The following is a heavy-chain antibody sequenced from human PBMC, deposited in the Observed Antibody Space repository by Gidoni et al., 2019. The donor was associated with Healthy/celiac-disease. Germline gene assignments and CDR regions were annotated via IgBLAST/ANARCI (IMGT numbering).Heavy chain of an antibody. CDR1: GFTFRSYA. V-gene: IGHV3-30*04. J-gene: IGHJ4*02. Sequence: QVQLVESGGGVVQPGRSLRLSCAASGFTFRSYAMHWVRQAPGKGLEWVAVISYDGSNKYYADSVKGRFTISRDNSKNTLYLQMNSLRAEDTAVYYCAREGGFLLTRYFDYWGQGTLVTVSS. CDR2: ISYDGSNK. D-gene: IGHD2-8*01. CDR3: AREGGFLLTRYFDY.